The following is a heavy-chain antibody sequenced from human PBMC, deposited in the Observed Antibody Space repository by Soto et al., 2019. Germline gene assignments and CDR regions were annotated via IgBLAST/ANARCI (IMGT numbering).Heavy chain of an antibody. Sequence: EVQLLQSGGGLVQPGGSLRLSCAASGITFTTYAMSWVRQAPGKGLEWVSTVAANVSNRHYADSVKGRFTISRDNGKNSLYLQMNSLRAEDTAVYYCARDDEGVPMEDWGQGTLVTVSS. D-gene: IGHD2-8*01. CDR2: VAANVSNR. CDR3: ARDDEGVPMED. V-gene: IGHV3-23*01. CDR1: GITFTTYA. J-gene: IGHJ4*02.